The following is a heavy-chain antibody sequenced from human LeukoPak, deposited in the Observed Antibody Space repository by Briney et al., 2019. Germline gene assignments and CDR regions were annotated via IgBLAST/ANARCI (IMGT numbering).Heavy chain of an antibody. J-gene: IGHJ4*02. D-gene: IGHD3-22*01. Sequence: GGSLRLSCAASGFTFSSYAMSWVRQAPGKGLEWVSAISGSGGSTYYADSVKGLFTISRDNSKNTLYLQMNSLRAEDTAVYYCAKDLERGVIVVALDYWGQGTLVTVSS. CDR1: GFTFSSYA. CDR2: ISGSGGST. CDR3: AKDLERGVIVVALDY. V-gene: IGHV3-23*01.